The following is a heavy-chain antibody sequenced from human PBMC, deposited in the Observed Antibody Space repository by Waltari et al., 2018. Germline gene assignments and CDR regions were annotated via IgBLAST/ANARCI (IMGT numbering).Heavy chain of an antibody. Sequence: QAQLVESGGGVVQPGRSLSLSCAAPGFTFSSYVMHWVRQAPGKGLEWVAVITYDGRNQFYADFVKGRFTISRDNSKNTLYLQINSLRAEDAAVYYCAGSHSREYYYMDVWGKGTTVTVSS. CDR2: ITYDGRNQ. J-gene: IGHJ6*03. CDR3: AGSHSREYYYMDV. D-gene: IGHD6-13*01. CDR1: GFTFSSYV. V-gene: IGHV3-30*04.